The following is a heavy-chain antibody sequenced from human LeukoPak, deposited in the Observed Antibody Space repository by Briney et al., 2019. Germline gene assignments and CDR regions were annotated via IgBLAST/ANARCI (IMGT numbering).Heavy chain of an antibody. CDR2: ISGSGGST. V-gene: IGHV3-23*01. CDR1: GFTFSSYA. CDR3: AKDLITMVRGVKTPFDY. D-gene: IGHD3-10*01. Sequence: GGSLRLSCAASGFTFSSYAMSWVRQAPGKGLEWVSAISGSGGSTYYADSVKGRFTISRDNSKNTLYLQMNSLRAEDTAVYYCAKDLITMVRGVKTPFDYWGQGTLVTVSS. J-gene: IGHJ4*02.